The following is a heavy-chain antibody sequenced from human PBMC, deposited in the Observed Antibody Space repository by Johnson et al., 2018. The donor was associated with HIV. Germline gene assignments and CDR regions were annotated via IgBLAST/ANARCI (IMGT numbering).Heavy chain of an antibody. Sequence: VRLVESGGGVVQPGRSLRLSCAASGFTFTSYAMHWVRQAPGKGLEWVAVVSYDGSTKYYADSVKGRFTISRDNSENTLYLQMNSLRAEDTAVFFCARDWSWRGSLKGGGAFDIWGQGTLVTVSA. V-gene: IGHV3-30*04. CDR2: VSYDGSTK. CDR1: GFTFTSYA. D-gene: IGHD1-26*01. CDR3: ARDWSWRGSLKGGGAFDI. J-gene: IGHJ3*02.